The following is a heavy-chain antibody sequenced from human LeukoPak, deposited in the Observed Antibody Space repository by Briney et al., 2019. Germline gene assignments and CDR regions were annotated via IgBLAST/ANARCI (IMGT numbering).Heavy chain of an antibody. CDR1: GGSIISSNYY. D-gene: IGHD3-22*01. J-gene: IGHJ4*02. CDR2: IYHSGST. Sequence: SETLSLTCTVSGGSIISSNYYWGWIRQPPGKGLEWIGSIYHSGSTFYNPSLKSRVTISVDTSKNQFSLKLSSVTAADTAVYYCARDSNYYDSSARDYWGQGTLVTVTS. V-gene: IGHV4-39*07. CDR3: ARDSNYYDSSARDY.